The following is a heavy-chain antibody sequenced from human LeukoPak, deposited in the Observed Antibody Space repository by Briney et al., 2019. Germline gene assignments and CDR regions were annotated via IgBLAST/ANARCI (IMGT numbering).Heavy chain of an antibody. CDR3: ARLGGYYGSGSHYDYYYYYMDV. V-gene: IGHV4-39*01. CDR2: IYYSGCT. J-gene: IGHJ6*03. D-gene: IGHD3-10*01. Sequence: SETLSLTCTVSGGSISSSSYYRGWIRQPPGKGLEWIGSIYYSGCTYYNPSLKSRVIISVDTSKNQFSLKLSSVTAADTAVYYCARLGGYYGSGSHYDYYYYYMDVWGKGTTVTVSS. CDR1: GGSISSSSYY.